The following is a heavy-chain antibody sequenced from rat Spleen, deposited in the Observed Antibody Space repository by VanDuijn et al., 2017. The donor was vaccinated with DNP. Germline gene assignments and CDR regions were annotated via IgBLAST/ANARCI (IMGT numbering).Heavy chain of an antibody. V-gene: IGHV5-29*01. CDR1: GFTFSNYG. D-gene: IGHD1-12*03. CDR2: ISYDGSII. Sequence: EVQLVESGGGLVQPGRSLKLSCAASGFTFSNYGMHWIRQAPTKGLEWVAIISYDGSIIYYRDSVKGRFSISRDNAESTLYLQLSSLRSEDTATYYCARGGDGYDYWGQGVMVTVSS. J-gene: IGHJ2*01. CDR3: ARGGDGYDY.